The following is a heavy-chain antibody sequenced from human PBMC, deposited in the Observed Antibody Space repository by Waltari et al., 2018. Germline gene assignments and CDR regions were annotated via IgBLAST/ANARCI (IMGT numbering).Heavy chain of an antibody. CDR2: ISWNSGSI. J-gene: IGHJ4*02. D-gene: IGHD6-19*01. V-gene: IGHV3-9*01. CDR3: AKDIDLGPPYSSGWYYFDY. Sequence: EVQLVESGGGLVQPGRSLRLSCAASGFTFDDYAMHWVRQAPGKGLEWVSGISWNSGSIGYADSVKGRFTISRDNAKNSLYLQMNSLRAEDTALYYCAKDIDLGPPYSSGWYYFDYWGQGTLVTVSS. CDR1: GFTFDDYA.